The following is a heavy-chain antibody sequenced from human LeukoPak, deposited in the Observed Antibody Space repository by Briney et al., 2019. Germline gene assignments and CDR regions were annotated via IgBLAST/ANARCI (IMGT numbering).Heavy chain of an antibody. CDR2: INADGSAT. J-gene: IGHJ5*02. CDR1: GFTFSSHW. Sequence: TGESLRLSCAASGFTFSSHWMHWVRQAPEKGLVGVPHINADGSATYYAASVKGRFTISRDNAKNTLYLQMHSLTAEDTGVYYCVRGALRDCSYTSCTRGNWFDPWGQGTLVTVSS. D-gene: IGHD2-2*01. CDR3: VRGALRDCSYTSCTRGNWFDP. V-gene: IGHV3-74*01.